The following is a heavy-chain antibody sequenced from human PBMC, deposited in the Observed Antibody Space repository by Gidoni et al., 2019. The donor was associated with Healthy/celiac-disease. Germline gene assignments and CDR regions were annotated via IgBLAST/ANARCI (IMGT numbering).Heavy chain of an antibody. CDR2: ISYDGSNK. V-gene: IGHV3-30*18. J-gene: IGHJ6*02. CDR3: AKVGGPLAGSGSYYNLGMDV. D-gene: IGHD3-10*01. CDR1: GFTLRSYD. Sequence: QVQLVESGGGVVQPGRSMRLSCAASGFTLRSYDMPWVRQAPGKGLEWVAVISYDGSNKYYADSVKGRFTISRDNSKNTLYLQMNSLRAEDTAVYYCAKVGGPLAGSGSYYNLGMDVWGQGTTVTVSS.